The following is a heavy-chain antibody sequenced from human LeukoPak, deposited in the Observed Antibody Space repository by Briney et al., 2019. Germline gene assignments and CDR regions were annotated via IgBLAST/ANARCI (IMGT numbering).Heavy chain of an antibody. CDR3: ARDPGDVDIVATALYYFDY. CDR1: GYTFTSYY. CDR2: INPSGGST. V-gene: IGHV1-46*01. Sequence: ASVKVSCKASGYTFTSYYMHWVRQAPGQGLEWMGIINPSGGSTSYAQKFQGRVTMTRDMSTSTVYMELSSLRSEDTVVYYCARDPGDVDIVATALYYFDYWGQGTLVTVSS. J-gene: IGHJ4*02. D-gene: IGHD5-12*01.